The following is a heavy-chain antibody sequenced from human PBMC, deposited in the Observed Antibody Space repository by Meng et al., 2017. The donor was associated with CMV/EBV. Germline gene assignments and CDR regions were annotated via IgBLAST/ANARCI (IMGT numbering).Heavy chain of an antibody. D-gene: IGHD3-3*01. CDR1: GGSISSYY. CDR3: AGGGRDVLRFLEWLPGRYGMDV. J-gene: IGHJ6*02. Sequence: SETLSLTCTVSGGSISSYYWSWIRQPPGKGLEWIGEINHSGSTNYNPSLKSRVTISVDTSKNQFSLKLSSVTAADTAVYYCAGGGRDVLRFLEWLPGRYGMDVWGQGTTVTVSS. CDR2: INHSGST. V-gene: IGHV4-34*01.